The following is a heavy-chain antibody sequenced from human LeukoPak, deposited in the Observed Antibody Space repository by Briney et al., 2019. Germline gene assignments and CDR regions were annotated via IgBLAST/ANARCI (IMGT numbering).Heavy chain of an antibody. V-gene: IGHV4-39*07. Sequence: PSETLSLTCTVSGGSISSSSYYWGWIRQPPGKGLEWIGSIYYSGSTYYNPSLKSRVTISVDTSKNQFSLKLSSVTAADTAVYYCATGYCSGGSCYSKLYYYGMDVWGQGTTVTVSS. CDR1: GGSISSSSYY. D-gene: IGHD2-15*01. J-gene: IGHJ6*02. CDR2: IYYSGST. CDR3: ATGYCSGGSCYSKLYYYGMDV.